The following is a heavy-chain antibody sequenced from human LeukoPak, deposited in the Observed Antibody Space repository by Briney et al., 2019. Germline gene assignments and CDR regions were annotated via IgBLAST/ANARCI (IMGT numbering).Heavy chain of an antibody. D-gene: IGHD3-10*01. CDR3: AKERGPFTAFDY. V-gene: IGHV3-33*06. J-gene: IGHJ4*02. CDR2: IWSDGNNK. CDR1: GFTFRSYG. Sequence: QPGGSLRLSCAASGFTFRSYGMHWVRQAPGKGLEWVAVIWSDGNNKFYADSVKGRFTIFRDNSRNTLDLVLTSLRPDDTAVYYCAKERGPFTAFDYWGQGALVTVSS.